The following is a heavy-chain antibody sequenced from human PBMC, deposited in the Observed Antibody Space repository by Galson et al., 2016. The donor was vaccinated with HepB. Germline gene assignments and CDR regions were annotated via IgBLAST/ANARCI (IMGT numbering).Heavy chain of an antibody. D-gene: IGHD6-13*01. CDR3: ARHVLYSTWDRFDL. Sequence: QSGAEVKKPGESLKISCRGSEYDFSKNWIGWVRQVPGKGLEWVGVIYPGDSRSAYSPSLQGQVTLSVDKSVSTAYLQWGSLKASDTAIYYCARHVLYSTWDRFDLWGRGTLVTVSS. V-gene: IGHV5-51*01. CDR1: EYDFSKNW. J-gene: IGHJ2*01. CDR2: IYPGDSRS.